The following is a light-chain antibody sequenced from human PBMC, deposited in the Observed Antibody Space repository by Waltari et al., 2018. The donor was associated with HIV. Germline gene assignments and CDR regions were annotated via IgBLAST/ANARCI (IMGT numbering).Light chain of an antibody. CDR1: QSVANY. Sequence: EIVLTLSPGTLSLSPGDRATLSCRASQSVANYLAWYPQKPGQAPRLLIYDSSNRAAGSPARFSGSGSGTDFTLTISSLEPEDFAVYYCHQRSTWPPTFGQGTKV. CDR3: HQRSTWPPT. CDR2: DSS. J-gene: IGKJ2*01. V-gene: IGKV3-11*01.